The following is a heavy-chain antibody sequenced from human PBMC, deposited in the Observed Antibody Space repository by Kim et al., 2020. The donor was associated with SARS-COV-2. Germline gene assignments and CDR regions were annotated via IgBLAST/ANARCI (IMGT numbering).Heavy chain of an antibody. D-gene: IGHD3-10*01. J-gene: IGHJ4*02. Sequence: ADTVRGRLTISRDNAKNNLFLQMDSLRVDDTAVYYCAKDLLYVPGRGYFDSWGQGVLVTVSS. V-gene: IGHV3-23*01. CDR3: AKDLLYVPGRGYFDS.